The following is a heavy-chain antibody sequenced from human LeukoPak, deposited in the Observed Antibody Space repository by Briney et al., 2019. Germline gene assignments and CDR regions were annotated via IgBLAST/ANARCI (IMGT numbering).Heavy chain of an antibody. CDR2: ISAYNGNT. CDR3: ARALGSGYYYYYMDV. Sequence: AASVTVSCKASGYTFTSYGISWVRQAPGQGLEWMGWISAYNGNTNYAQKLQGRVTMTTDTSTSTAYMELRSLRSDDTAVYYCARALGSGYYYYYMDVWGKGTTVTVSS. J-gene: IGHJ6*03. D-gene: IGHD6-19*01. V-gene: IGHV1-18*01. CDR1: GYTFTSYG.